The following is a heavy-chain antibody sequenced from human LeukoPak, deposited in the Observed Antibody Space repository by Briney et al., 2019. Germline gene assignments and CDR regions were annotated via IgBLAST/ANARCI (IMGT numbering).Heavy chain of an antibody. D-gene: IGHD6-6*01. Sequence: SVKVSCTASGGTFSSYAISWVRQAPGQGLECMGRIIPIFGIANYAQKFQGRVTITADKSTSTAYMELSSLRSEDTAVYYCARGQKEYSSSSATQRFDPWGQGTLVTVSS. V-gene: IGHV1-69*04. CDR2: IIPIFGIA. J-gene: IGHJ5*02. CDR1: GGTFSSYA. CDR3: ARGQKEYSSSSATQRFDP.